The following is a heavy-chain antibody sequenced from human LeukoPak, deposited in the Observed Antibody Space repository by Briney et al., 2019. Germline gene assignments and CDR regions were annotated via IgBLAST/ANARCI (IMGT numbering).Heavy chain of an antibody. J-gene: IGHJ4*02. D-gene: IGHD2-21*02. V-gene: IGHV3-23*01. CDR3: AKSVYCGGDCYRYFDY. CDR1: GFTFSSYG. Sequence: SGGTLRLSRAASGFTFSSYGMSWVRQAPGKGLEWVSAISGSGGSTYYADSVKGRFTISRDNSKNTLYLQMNSLRAEDTAVYYCAKSVYCGGDCYRYFDYWGQGTLVTVSS. CDR2: ISGSGGST.